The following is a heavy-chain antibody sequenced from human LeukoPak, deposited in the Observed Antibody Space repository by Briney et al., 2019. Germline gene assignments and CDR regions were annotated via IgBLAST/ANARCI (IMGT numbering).Heavy chain of an antibody. J-gene: IGHJ4*02. V-gene: IGHV3-23*01. CDR2: ISGSGGST. CDR1: GFTFSSYA. CDR3: AKVGEDYVWGSYLDY. Sequence: PGGSLRLSCAASGFTFSSYAMSWVRQAPGKGLEWVSAISGSGGSTYYADSVKGRFTISRDNSKNTLYLQMNSVRDEDTAVYYCAKVGEDYVWGSYLDYWGQGTLVTVSS. D-gene: IGHD3-16*02.